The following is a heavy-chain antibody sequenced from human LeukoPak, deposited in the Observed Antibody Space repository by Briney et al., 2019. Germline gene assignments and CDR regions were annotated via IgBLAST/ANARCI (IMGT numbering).Heavy chain of an antibody. D-gene: IGHD3-3*01. CDR3: ARVREWLSPRWFDP. J-gene: IGHJ5*02. CDR2: IKQDGSEK. V-gene: IGHV3-7*01. CDR1: GFTFSSYW. Sequence: GGSLRLSCAASGFTFSSYWMSWVRQAPGKGLEWVANIKQDGSEKYYVDSVKGRFTISRDNAKNSLYLQMNSLRAEDTAVYYCARVREWLSPRWFDPWGQGTLVTVSS.